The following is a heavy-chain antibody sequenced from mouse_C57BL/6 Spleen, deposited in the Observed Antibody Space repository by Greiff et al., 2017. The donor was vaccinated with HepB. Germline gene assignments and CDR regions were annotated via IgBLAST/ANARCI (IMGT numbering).Heavy chain of an antibody. CDR3: ARAYSNYFDY. J-gene: IGHJ2*01. Sequence: QVQLQQPGAELVKPGASVKLSCKASGYTFTSYWMHWVKQRPGQGLEWIGMIHPNSGSTNYNEKFKSKATLTVDKSSSTAYMQLSSLTSEGSAVYYCARAYSNYFDYWGQGTTLTVSS. CDR1: GYTFTSYW. V-gene: IGHV1-64*01. D-gene: IGHD2-5*01. CDR2: IHPNSGST.